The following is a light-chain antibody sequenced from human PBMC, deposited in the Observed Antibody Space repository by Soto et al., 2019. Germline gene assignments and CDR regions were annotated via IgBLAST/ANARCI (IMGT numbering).Light chain of an antibody. V-gene: IGKV1-39*01. Sequence: ILLTQSPSSLSASVGDRVTITCRSSQTISGYLNWYQQKPGKAPKLLIYAASSLQSGVPSRFSGSGSETDFTLTINSLQPEDFATYYCQQLHSYPFTFGQGTRLEIK. J-gene: IGKJ5*01. CDR1: QTISGY. CDR3: QQLHSYPFT. CDR2: AAS.